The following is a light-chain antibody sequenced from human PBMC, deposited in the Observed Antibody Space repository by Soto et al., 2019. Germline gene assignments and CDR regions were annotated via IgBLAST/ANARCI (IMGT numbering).Light chain of an antibody. V-gene: IGKV3-11*01. CDR3: QQRTRWPAAVIT. J-gene: IGKJ5*01. CDR2: DTS. Sequence: LPRSPATQSLSPGERATLSSRTSQIVGSSLAWYQQKPGQAPRLLIYDTSNRATGVPARFSGGGCETDFSLTISSLELEDSAVYYCQQRTRWPAAVITFGPGTRLEIK. CDR1: QIVGSS.